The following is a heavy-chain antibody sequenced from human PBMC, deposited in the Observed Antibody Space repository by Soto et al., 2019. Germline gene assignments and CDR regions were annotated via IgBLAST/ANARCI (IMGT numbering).Heavy chain of an antibody. J-gene: IGHJ5*02. Sequence: EGQLVESGGGLVLPGGSLRLSCAASGFIFSTYTLNWVRQAPGKGLEWVSDISAGSDAIHYADSVKGRFTVSRDNAKNSLFLQMNSLRDEDTAVYYCARLYTTSRVGAWFDPWGQGTLVTVSS. CDR3: ARLYTTSRVGAWFDP. V-gene: IGHV3-48*02. CDR1: GFIFSTYT. D-gene: IGHD3-16*01. CDR2: ISAGSDAI.